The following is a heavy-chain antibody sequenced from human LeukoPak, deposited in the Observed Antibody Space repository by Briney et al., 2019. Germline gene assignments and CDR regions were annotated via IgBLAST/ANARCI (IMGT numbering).Heavy chain of an antibody. CDR3: ARWAGNSYYDFWSGYYLDY. Sequence: SETLSLTCAVSGSSISSGYYWGWIRQPPGKGLEWIGSIYHSGSTYYNPSLKSRVTISVDTSKNQFSLKLSSVTAADTAVYYCARWAGNSYYDFWSGYYLDYWGQGTLVTVSS. CDR1: GSSISSGYY. J-gene: IGHJ4*02. D-gene: IGHD3-3*01. CDR2: IYHSGST. V-gene: IGHV4-38-2*01.